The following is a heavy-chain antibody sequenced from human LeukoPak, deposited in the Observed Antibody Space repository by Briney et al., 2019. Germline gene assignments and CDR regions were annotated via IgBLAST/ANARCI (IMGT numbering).Heavy chain of an antibody. CDR3: VKDGSGSYYTYYFDY. J-gene: IGHJ4*02. CDR2: ISSNGGST. CDR1: GFTFSRYA. D-gene: IGHD3-10*01. V-gene: IGHV3-64D*06. Sequence: GRSLRLSCSASGFTFSRYAMHWVRQAPGQGLEYVSAISSNGGSTYYADSVKGRFTIYRDNSKNTLYLQMSSLRAEDTAVYYCVKDGSGSYYTYYFDYWGQGTLVTVSS.